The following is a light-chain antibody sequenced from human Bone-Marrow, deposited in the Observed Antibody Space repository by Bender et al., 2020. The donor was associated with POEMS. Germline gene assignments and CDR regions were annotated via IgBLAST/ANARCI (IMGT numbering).Light chain of an antibody. Sequence: QSAVTQPPSLPEAPRQRVTISCSGSSSHIGNHGVNWYQQLPGEAPKLLIYYDDLLTPGVSDRFSASKSGTSASLAISELQSEDEALYYCSAGDDSLSGWVFGGGTKLTVL. CDR3: SAGDDSLSGWV. CDR1: SSHIGNHG. J-gene: IGLJ3*02. V-gene: IGLV1-36*01. CDR2: YDD.